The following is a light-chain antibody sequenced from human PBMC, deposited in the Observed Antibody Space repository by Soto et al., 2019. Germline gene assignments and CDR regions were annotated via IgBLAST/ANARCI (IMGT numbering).Light chain of an antibody. Sequence: QPVLTQPPSASATPGQRVTISCSGSDSNVGSNTVNWYQQLPGTAPKLLIYSNNQRPSGVPDRFSGSKSGTSASLAISGLQSEDEADYYCAAWDDSLNGWVFGGGTKLTVL. CDR1: DSNVGSNT. V-gene: IGLV1-44*01. J-gene: IGLJ3*02. CDR3: AAWDDSLNGWV. CDR2: SNN.